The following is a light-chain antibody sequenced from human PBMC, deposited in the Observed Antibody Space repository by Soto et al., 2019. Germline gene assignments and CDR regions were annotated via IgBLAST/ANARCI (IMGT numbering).Light chain of an antibody. Sequence: AIQMTQSPSSLSASVGDRVTITCRANQGIRNDLGWYQQKPGRPPRLLIYAASNLQSGVPSRFSGGGSGTDFTLTISSLQPEDFATYYCLQDYSSPWTFGQGTKLEIK. CDR2: AAS. V-gene: IGKV1-6*01. CDR1: QGIRND. CDR3: LQDYSSPWT. J-gene: IGKJ1*01.